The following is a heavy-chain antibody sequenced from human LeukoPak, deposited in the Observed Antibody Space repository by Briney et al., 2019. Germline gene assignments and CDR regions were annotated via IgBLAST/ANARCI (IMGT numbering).Heavy chain of an antibody. CDR3: AKDTKYSSSPRYFDY. Sequence: GGSLRLSCAASGFTFSSYAMSWVRQAPGKGLEWVSAISGSGGSTYYADSVKGRFTISRDNSKNTLYLRMNSLRAEDTAVYYCAKDTKYSSSPRYFDYWGQGTLVTVSS. CDR2: ISGSGGST. D-gene: IGHD6-6*01. V-gene: IGHV3-23*01. J-gene: IGHJ4*02. CDR1: GFTFSSYA.